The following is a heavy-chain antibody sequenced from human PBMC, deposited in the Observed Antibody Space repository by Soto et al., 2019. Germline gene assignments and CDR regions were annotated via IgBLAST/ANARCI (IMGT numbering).Heavy chain of an antibody. Sequence: PGGSLRLSFAASGFTFSTYGMHWFRHAPGKGLEWVALISYDGSNRNSADSVKGRFTISRDNSKNTLYLQMNSLRFEDTAVYYCAKDEGRNPSLYDMDVWAQGPTVTV. J-gene: IGHJ6*01. CDR1: GFTFSTYG. V-gene: IGHV3-30*18. CDR2: ISYDGSNR. CDR3: AKDEGRNPSLYDMDV.